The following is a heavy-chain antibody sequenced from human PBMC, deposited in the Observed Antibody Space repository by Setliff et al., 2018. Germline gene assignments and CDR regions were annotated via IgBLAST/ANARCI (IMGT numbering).Heavy chain of an antibody. J-gene: IGHJ5*02. Sequence: PGGSLRLSCAASGFTFSSYGMIWVRQAPGKGLEWVSIIYSGGSSTYYGDSVKGRFTISRDNSKNTLYLQMDSLRDDDTAVYYCAKPTQGQLALGAWGQGTLVTVSS. V-gene: IGHV3-23*03. CDR1: GFTFSSYG. CDR2: IYSGGSST. D-gene: IGHD1-1*01. CDR3: AKPTQGQLALGA.